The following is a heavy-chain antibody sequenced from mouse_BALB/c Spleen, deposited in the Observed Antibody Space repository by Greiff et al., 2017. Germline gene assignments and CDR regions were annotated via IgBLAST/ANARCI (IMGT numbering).Heavy chain of an antibody. V-gene: IGHV2-9*02. CDR1: GFSLTSYG. Sequence: VQRVESGPGLVAPSQSLSITCTVSGFSLTSYGVHWVRQPPGKGLEWLGVIWAGGSTNYNSALMSRLSISKDNSKSQVFLKMNSLQTDDTAMYYCARDHYGNYQSWFAYWGQGTLVTVSA. CDR3: ARDHYGNYQSWFAY. J-gene: IGHJ3*01. CDR2: IWAGGST. D-gene: IGHD2-1*01.